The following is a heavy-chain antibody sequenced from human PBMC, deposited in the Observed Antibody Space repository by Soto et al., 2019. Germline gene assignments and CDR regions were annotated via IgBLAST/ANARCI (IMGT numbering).Heavy chain of an antibody. V-gene: IGHV1-2*04. CDR1: GYTFTGYY. Sequence: ASVKVYCKASGYTFTGYYMHWVRQAPGQGLEWMGWINPNSGGTNYAQKFQGWVTMTRDTSISTAYMELSRLRSDDTAVYYCAREVRTTGTIYYYYYGMDVWGQGTTVTGSS. CDR3: AREVRTTGTIYYYYYGMDV. J-gene: IGHJ6*02. D-gene: IGHD1-1*01. CDR2: INPNSGGT.